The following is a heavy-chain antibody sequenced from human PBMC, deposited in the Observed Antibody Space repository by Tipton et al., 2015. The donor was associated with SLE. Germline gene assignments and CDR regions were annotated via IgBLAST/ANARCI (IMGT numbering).Heavy chain of an antibody. V-gene: IGHV4-39*07. CDR2: IYYSGST. D-gene: IGHD1/OR15-1a*01. CDR3: ARDQPRPTDWNTFDY. CDR1: DGSISSSSYY. J-gene: IGHJ4*02. Sequence: TLSLTCTVSDGSISSSSYYWGWIRQPPGKGLEWIGSIYYSGSTYYNPSLKSRVTISVDTSKNQFSLKLSSVTAADTAVYYCARDQPRPTDWNTFDYWGQGALVTVSS.